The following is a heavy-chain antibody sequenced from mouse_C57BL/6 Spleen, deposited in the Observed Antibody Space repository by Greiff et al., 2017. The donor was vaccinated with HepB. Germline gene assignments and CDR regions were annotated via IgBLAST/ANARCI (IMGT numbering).Heavy chain of an antibody. J-gene: IGHJ3*01. CDR2: IDPSDSYT. V-gene: IGHV1-69*01. D-gene: IGHD1-1*01. Sequence: QVQLQQPGAELVMPGASVKLSCKASGYTFTSYWMHWVKQRPGQGLEWIGEIDPSDSYTNYNQKFKGKSTLTVDKSSSTAYMQLSSLTSEDSAVYYCASYGRAYWGQGTLVTVSA. CDR1: GYTFTSYW. CDR3: ASYGRAY.